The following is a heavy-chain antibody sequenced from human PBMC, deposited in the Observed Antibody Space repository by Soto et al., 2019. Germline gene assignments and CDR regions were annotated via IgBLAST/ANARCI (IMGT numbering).Heavy chain of an antibody. V-gene: IGHV1-69*13. CDR1: GGTFSSYA. J-gene: IGHJ4*02. Sequence: SVKVSCKASGGTFSSYAISWVRQAPGQGLEWMGGIIPIFGTANYAQKSQGRVTITADESTSTAYMELSSLRSEDTAVYYCASYRYEYYYDSSGPGDYWGQGTLVTVSS. CDR3: ASYRYEYYYDSSGPGDY. CDR2: IIPIFGTA. D-gene: IGHD3-22*01.